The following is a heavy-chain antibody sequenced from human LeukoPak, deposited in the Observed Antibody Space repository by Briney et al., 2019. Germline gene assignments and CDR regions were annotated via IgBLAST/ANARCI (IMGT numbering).Heavy chain of an antibody. CDR3: ARPNGYNNYYFHY. J-gene: IGHJ4*02. D-gene: IGHD5-24*01. Sequence: GGSLRLSCAASGFNFRTNVMSWVRQAPGKGPQWVSSISASGDDTPYADAVKGRFTISRDNSKNTLYLRMNSLRAEDTAIYYCARPNGYNNYYFHYWGQGTLVTVSS. V-gene: IGHV3-23*01. CDR2: ISASGDDT. CDR1: GFNFRTNV.